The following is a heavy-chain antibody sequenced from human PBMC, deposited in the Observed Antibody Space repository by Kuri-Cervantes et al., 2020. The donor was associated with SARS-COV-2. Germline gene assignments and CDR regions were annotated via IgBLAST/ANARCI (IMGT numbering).Heavy chain of an antibody. CDR1: GFRLGDYV. D-gene: IGHD3-22*01. CDR3: AKDWDSRGYYLFDH. Sequence: GGSLRLSCRASGFRLGDYVVSWVRQAPGKGLEWVSGLSGSGVSTYYAESVKGRFTISRDNSKNTLYLQMNSLRAEDTAVYYCAKDWDSRGYYLFDHWGQGTLVTVSS. CDR2: LSGSGVST. V-gene: IGHV3-23*01. J-gene: IGHJ4*02.